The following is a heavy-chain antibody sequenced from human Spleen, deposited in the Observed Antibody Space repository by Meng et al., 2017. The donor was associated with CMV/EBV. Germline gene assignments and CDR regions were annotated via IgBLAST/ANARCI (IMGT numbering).Heavy chain of an antibody. J-gene: IGHJ6*02. Sequence: GGSLRLSCATSGLNCKVYGMHWVRQLPGKGLEWVAFLRYDEKTKYYADSVKGRFTISRDNSKNTLFLQMNSLTVEDTAVYYCVKDFPGDCYPFCYYFSHGMHVWGQGTTVTVSS. CDR3: VKDFPGDCYPFCYYFSHGMHV. CDR2: LRYDEKTK. CDR1: GLNCKVYG. D-gene: IGHD2-21*01. V-gene: IGHV3-30*02.